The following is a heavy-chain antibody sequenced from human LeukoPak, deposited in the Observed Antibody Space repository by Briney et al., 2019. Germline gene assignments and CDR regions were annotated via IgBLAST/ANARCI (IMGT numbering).Heavy chain of an antibody. CDR2: ISYDGNSK. J-gene: IGHJ4*02. D-gene: IGHD6-19*01. CDR1: GFTFSNYP. Sequence: GKSLRLSCAASGFTFSNYPMLWVRQAPGKGLEWVAIISYDGNSKYYADSVKGRFTISRDISKNTLYLQMNSLRTEDTAMYFCARMGAVTDAFDYWGQGTLVTVSS. CDR3: ARMGAVTDAFDY. V-gene: IGHV3-30-3*01.